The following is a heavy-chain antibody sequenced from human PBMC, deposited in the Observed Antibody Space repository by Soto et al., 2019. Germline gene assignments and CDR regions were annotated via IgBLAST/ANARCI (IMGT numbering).Heavy chain of an antibody. D-gene: IGHD5-18*01. J-gene: IGHJ6*03. Sequence: GGSLRLSCAASGFTFSSYSMNWVRQAPGKGLEWVSSISSSSSYIYYADSVKGRFTISRDNAKNSLYLQMNSLRAEDTAVYYCARDGYSYGFGYYYYYYMDVWGKGTTVTVSS. CDR1: GFTFSSYS. V-gene: IGHV3-21*01. CDR2: ISSSSSYI. CDR3: ARDGYSYGFGYYYYYYMDV.